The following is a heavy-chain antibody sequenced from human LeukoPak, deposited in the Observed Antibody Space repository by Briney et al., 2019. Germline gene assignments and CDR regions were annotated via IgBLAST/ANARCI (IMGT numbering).Heavy chain of an antibody. V-gene: IGHV4-38-2*01. CDR2: IYHSGST. CDR1: GYSISSGYY. Sequence: SETLSLTCAVSGYSISSGYYWGWIRQPPGKGLEWIGSIYHSGSTYYNPSLKSRITISVDTSKNQFSLKLSSVTAADTAVYYCASVSDWFDPWGQGTLVTVSS. J-gene: IGHJ5*02. D-gene: IGHD2-8*01. CDR3: ASVSDWFDP.